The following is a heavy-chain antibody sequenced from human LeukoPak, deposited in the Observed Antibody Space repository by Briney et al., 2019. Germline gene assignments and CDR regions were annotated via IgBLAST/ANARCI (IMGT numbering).Heavy chain of an antibody. J-gene: IGHJ4*02. CDR2: IYYSGST. CDR1: GGSISSYY. D-gene: IGHD6-13*01. Sequence: SETLSLTCTVSGGSISSYYWSWIRQPPGKGLEWIGYIYYSGSTNYNPSLKSRVTISVDTSKNQFSLKLSSVTAADTAVYYCARAHLGQQLVGWGQGTLVTVSS. V-gene: IGHV4-59*01. CDR3: ARAHLGQQLVG.